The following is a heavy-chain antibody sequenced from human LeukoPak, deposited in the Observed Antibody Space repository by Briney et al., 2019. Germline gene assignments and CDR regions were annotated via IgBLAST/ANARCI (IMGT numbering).Heavy chain of an antibody. Sequence: SVKVSCKASGGTFSSYAISWVRQAPGQGLEWMGGIIPIFGTANYAQKFQGRVTITADESTSTAYMELSSLRSEDTAVYYCARFNGGSQSNNWFDPWGQGTLVTVSS. CDR2: IIPIFGTA. J-gene: IGHJ5*02. V-gene: IGHV1-69*13. CDR3: ARFNGGSQSNNWFDP. CDR1: GGTFSSYA. D-gene: IGHD2-8*01.